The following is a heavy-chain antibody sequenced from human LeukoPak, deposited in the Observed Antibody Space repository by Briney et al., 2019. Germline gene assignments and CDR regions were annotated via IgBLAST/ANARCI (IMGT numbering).Heavy chain of an antibody. CDR3: ASATTLSAPLDS. D-gene: IGHD1-14*01. CDR2: IYPGDSNP. CDR1: GYNFSNYW. Sequence: GESLKISCKDSGYNFSNYWIGWVRQMPGKGLEWMGIIYPGDSNPRYSPSFQGQVIISADKSISTAYLQWSSLQASDTAIYYCASATTLSAPLDSWGQGTLVTVSS. V-gene: IGHV5-51*01. J-gene: IGHJ4*02.